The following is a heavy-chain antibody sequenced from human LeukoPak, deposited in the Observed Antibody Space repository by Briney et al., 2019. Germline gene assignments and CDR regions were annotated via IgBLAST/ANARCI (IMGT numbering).Heavy chain of an antibody. V-gene: IGHV4-39*01. CDR3: ARRPTQLGYIYGYDF. CDR2: IYYSGST. D-gene: IGHD5-18*01. Sequence: SETLSLTCTVSGGSISSSSYYWGWIRQPPGKGLEWIGSIYYSGSTYYNPSLKSRVTISVDTSKNQFSLKLSCVTAADPGVYYCARRPTQLGYIYGYDFWGQGSLVTVSS. J-gene: IGHJ4*02. CDR1: GGSISSSSYY.